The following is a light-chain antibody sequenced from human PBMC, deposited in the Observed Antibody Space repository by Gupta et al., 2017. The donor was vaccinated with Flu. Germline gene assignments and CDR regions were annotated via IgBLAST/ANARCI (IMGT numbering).Light chain of an antibody. CDR2: CAS. V-gene: IGKV3-20*01. Sequence: IALTQSPGTLSLSPRERATLSCRASQSVSSSYLAWYQQKPGQAPRLLIYCASSRATGIPDRFSGSGSGTDFTLTISRLEPEDFAVYYCQQYGSSSETFGQGTKVEIK. CDR3: QQYGSSSET. CDR1: QSVSSSY. J-gene: IGKJ1*01.